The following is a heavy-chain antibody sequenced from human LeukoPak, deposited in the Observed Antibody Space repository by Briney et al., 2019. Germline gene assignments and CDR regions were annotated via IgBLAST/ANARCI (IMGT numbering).Heavy chain of an antibody. CDR2: INSDGSST. CDR3: SRDRRTWFDP. CDR1: GFTFSSCW. V-gene: IGHV3-74*01. Sequence: PGGSLRLSCAASGFTFSSCWMHWVRQDPGKGLVWVARINSDGSSTSYADSVKGRFTISRDNAKNTLYLQMSSLRVEDTAVYYCSRDRRTWFDPWGQGTLVTVSS. J-gene: IGHJ5*02.